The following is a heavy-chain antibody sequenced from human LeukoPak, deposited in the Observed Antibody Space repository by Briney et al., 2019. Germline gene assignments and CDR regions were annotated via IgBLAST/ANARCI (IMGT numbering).Heavy chain of an antibody. CDR2: IYTSGST. V-gene: IGHV4-61*09. J-gene: IGHJ3*02. CDR3: AREPVGVKRNDAFDI. Sequence: SETLSLTCSVSGGSISSGSYYWSWIRQPAGKGLEWIGHIYTSGSTNYNPSLKSRVTISVDTSKNQFSLKLSSVTAADTAVYYCAREPVGVKRNDAFDIWGQGTMVTVSS. CDR1: GGSISSGSYY. D-gene: IGHD1-26*01.